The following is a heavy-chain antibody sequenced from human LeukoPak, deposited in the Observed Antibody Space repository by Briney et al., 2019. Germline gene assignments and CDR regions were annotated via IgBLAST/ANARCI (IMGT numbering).Heavy chain of an antibody. CDR1: GGSISTYF. D-gene: IGHD3-22*01. V-gene: IGHV4-59*08. Sequence: SETLSLTCTVSGGSISTYFWSWIRQPPGKGLEWIGHIYFSGSTNYNPSLVSRVTISVDTSKNQFSLTLSSVTAADTAVYYCARHKSSGSYPLDYWGQGILVTVSS. J-gene: IGHJ4*02. CDR2: IYFSGST. CDR3: ARHKSSGSYPLDY.